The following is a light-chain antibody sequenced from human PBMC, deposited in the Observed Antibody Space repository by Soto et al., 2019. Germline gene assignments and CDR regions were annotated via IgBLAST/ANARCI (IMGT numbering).Light chain of an antibody. V-gene: IGKV1-6*01. J-gene: IGKJ4*01. CDR2: DAS. Sequence: IQMTQSPSTLSASVGDRVTITCRASQGIGNDLGWYQQKPGKAPNLLIYDASSLQSGVPSRFSGSGSGTDFTLTISSLQPEDFATYYCQKYNSAPLTFGGGTKVDIK. CDR3: QKYNSAPLT. CDR1: QGIGND.